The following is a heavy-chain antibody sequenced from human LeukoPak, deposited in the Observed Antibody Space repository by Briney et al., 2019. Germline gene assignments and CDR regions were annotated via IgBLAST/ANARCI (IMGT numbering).Heavy chain of an antibody. Sequence: GGSLRLSCAASGFTFRIYAMSWVRQAPGKGLEWVSAISGSGGDTWYADSVRGRFTISRDNSKNTLYMQVNGLRAEDTAVYYCAKAYYDISGSRYDFWGQGTLVTVSS. CDR2: ISGSGGDT. V-gene: IGHV3-23*01. CDR1: GFTFRIYA. CDR3: AKAYYDISGSRYDF. D-gene: IGHD3-22*01. J-gene: IGHJ4*02.